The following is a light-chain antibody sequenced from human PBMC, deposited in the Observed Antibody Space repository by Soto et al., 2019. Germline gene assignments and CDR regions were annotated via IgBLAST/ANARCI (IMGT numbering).Light chain of an antibody. V-gene: IGKV1-39*01. CDR3: QQSYSTLIP. J-gene: IGKJ5*01. Sequence: DIQMTQSPSSLSASVIGRVTITFRASQSISSYLNWYQQKPGKAPKLLIYAASSLQSGVPSRFSGSGSGTDFTLTISSLQPEDFATYYCQQSYSTLIPFGQGTRLEIK. CDR1: QSISSY. CDR2: AAS.